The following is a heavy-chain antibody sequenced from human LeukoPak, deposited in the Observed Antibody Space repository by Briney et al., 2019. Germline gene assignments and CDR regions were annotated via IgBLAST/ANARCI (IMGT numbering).Heavy chain of an antibody. CDR1: GGSISSSSYY. CDR3: ARASSLYSYGFDY. D-gene: IGHD5-18*01. V-gene: IGHV4-39*07. CDR2: IYYSGST. J-gene: IGHJ4*02. Sequence: SETLSLTCTVSGGSISSSSYYWGWIRQPPGKGLEWIGSIYYSGSTYYNPSLRSRVTISVDTSKNQFSLKLSSVTAADTAVYYCARASSLYSYGFDYWGQGTLVTVSS.